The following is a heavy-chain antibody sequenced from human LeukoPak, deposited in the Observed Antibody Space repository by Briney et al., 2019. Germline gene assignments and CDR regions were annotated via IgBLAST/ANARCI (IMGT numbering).Heavy chain of an antibody. J-gene: IGHJ5*02. Sequence: PSETLSLTCTVFGGSISSSSYYWGWIRQPPGKGLEWIGSIYYSGSTYYNPSLKSRVTISIDTSKNQFSLKLSSVTAADTAVYYCASSGREKWLRFINGWFDPWGQGTLVTVSS. CDR3: ASSGREKWLRFINGWFDP. CDR2: IYYSGST. D-gene: IGHD5-12*01. V-gene: IGHV4-39*07. CDR1: GGSISSSSYY.